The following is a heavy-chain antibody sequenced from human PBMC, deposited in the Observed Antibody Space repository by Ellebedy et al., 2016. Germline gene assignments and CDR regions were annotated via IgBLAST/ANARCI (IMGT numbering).Heavy chain of an antibody. CDR1: GFTFSNAW. CDR3: TTVYRYNYDSV. Sequence: GESLKISCAASGFTFSNAWMPSVRQAPGKGLEWVGRIKSKTDGGAADYAAPVKGRFTISRDDSKNTLYLQMNSLKTEDTAVYFCTTVYRYNYDSVWGQGTLVTVSS. V-gene: IGHV3-15*01. D-gene: IGHD5-18*01. J-gene: IGHJ4*02. CDR2: IKSKTDGGAA.